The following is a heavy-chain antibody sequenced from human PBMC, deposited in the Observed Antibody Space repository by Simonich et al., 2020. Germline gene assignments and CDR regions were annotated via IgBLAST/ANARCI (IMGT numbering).Heavy chain of an antibody. CDR2: ISNSMSYI. D-gene: IGHD6-13*01. CDR1: GFTFSSYS. Sequence: EVQLVESGGGLVKPGGSLRLSCAASGFTFSSYSMNWVRQAPGKGPEVVSSISNSMSYIYYADSVKGRITISRDNAKNSLYLQMNSLRAEDTAVYYCARDAAGDYWGQGTLVTVSS. CDR3: ARDAAGDY. J-gene: IGHJ4*02. V-gene: IGHV3-21*01.